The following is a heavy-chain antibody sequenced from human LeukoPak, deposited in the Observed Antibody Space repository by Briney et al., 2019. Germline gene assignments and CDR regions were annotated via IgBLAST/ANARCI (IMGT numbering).Heavy chain of an antibody. CDR3: TSGTGAFDH. V-gene: IGHV6-1*01. J-gene: IGHJ4*02. Sequence: SQTLSLTCAISGDSVSRNSAAWNWIRQSPSGGLEWLARTYYRSKWYNEYAVSVKSRIIINPDTSKNQVSLQLNSVTPEDTAVYYCTSGTGAFDHWGQGTLVTVSS. CDR1: GDSVSRNSAA. D-gene: IGHD3/OR15-3a*01. CDR2: TYYRSKWYN.